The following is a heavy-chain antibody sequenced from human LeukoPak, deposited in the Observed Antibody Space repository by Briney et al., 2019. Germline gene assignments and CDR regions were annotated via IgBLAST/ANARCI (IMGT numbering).Heavy chain of an antibody. Sequence: PSQTLSLTCTVSGDSISSGDYYWSWIRQPAGKGLEWIGRTSSSGNTDYNASLKSRVTVSVDTSKNQLSLKVISVTAADTAVYYCARGVTAAGGNDFDYWGQGTLVTVSS. CDR3: ARGVTAAGGNDFDY. CDR1: GDSISSGDYY. CDR2: TSSSGNT. V-gene: IGHV4-61*02. J-gene: IGHJ4*02. D-gene: IGHD6-13*01.